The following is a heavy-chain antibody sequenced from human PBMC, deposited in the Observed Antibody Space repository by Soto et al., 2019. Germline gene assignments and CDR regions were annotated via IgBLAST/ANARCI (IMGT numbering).Heavy chain of an antibody. CDR3: ARAGDYDSWSGYTSQYYYYGMDV. CDR2: TYYRSKWYN. D-gene: IGHD3-3*01. J-gene: IGHJ6*02. Sequence: PSQTLSLTCAISGDRVSSNSAAWNWISQSPSRGLEWLGRTYYRSKWYNDYAVSVKSRITINADTSKNQFSLQLNSVTPEDTAVYYCARAGDYDSWSGYTSQYYYYGMDVWGQGTTVTVSS. V-gene: IGHV6-1*01. CDR1: GDRVSSNSAA.